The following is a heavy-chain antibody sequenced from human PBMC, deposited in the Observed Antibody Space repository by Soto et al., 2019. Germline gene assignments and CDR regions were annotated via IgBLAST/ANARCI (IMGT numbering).Heavy chain of an antibody. CDR3: ARRKLTRFGELSGSYYFDY. CDR1: GGSISSSSYY. J-gene: IGHJ4*02. Sequence: PSETLSLTCTVSGGSISSSSYYWGWIRQPPGKGLEWIESIYYSGSTYYNPSLKSRVTISVDTSKNQFSLKLSSVTAADTAVYYCARRKLTRFGELSGSYYFDYWGQGTLVTVSS. V-gene: IGHV4-39*01. D-gene: IGHD3-10*01. CDR2: IYYSGST.